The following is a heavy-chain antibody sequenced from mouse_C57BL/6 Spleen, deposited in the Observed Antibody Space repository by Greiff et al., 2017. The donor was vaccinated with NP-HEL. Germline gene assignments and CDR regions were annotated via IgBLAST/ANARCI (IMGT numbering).Heavy chain of an antibody. CDR1: GYTFTSYW. CDR2: IDPSDSYT. Sequence: QVQLQQPGAELVMPGASVKLSCKASGYTFTSYWMHWVKQRPGQGLEWIGEIDPSDSYTNYNQKFKGKSTLTVDKSSSTAYMQLSSLTSEDSAVYYCARGGITTLVATVDYWGQGTTLTVSS. V-gene: IGHV1-69*01. CDR3: ARGGITTLVATVDY. D-gene: IGHD1-1*01. J-gene: IGHJ2*01.